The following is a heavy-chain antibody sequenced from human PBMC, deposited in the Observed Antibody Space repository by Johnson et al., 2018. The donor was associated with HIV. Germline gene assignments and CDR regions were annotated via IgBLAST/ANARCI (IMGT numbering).Heavy chain of an antibody. J-gene: IGHJ3*01. CDR2: IRYDGSNK. V-gene: IGHV3-30*02. CDR3: AKTPGDDWYYSEGSDAFDV. CDR1: GFTFSSYG. Sequence: VQLVESGGGVVQPGRSLRLSRAASGFTFSSYGMHWVRQAPGKGLEWVAFIRYDGSNKYYVDSVKGRFTISRDNSENTLYLQMTSLRPEDTAVYYCAKTPGDDWYYSEGSDAFDVWGQGTLVTVSS. D-gene: IGHD2-21*02.